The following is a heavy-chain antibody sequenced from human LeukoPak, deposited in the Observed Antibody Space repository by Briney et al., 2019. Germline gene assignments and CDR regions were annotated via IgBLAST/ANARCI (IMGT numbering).Heavy chain of an antibody. CDR3: AGGYSYGRGVDY. CDR1: GFTFSSYG. D-gene: IGHD5-18*01. J-gene: IGHJ4*02. Sequence: PGGSLRLSCAASGFTFSSYGMSWVRQAPGKGLEWVSGISGSGGSTGYADSVKGRFTISRDNAKNSLYLQMNSLRAEDTAVYYCAGGYSYGRGVDYWGQGTLVTVSS. CDR2: ISGSGGST. V-gene: IGHV3-23*01.